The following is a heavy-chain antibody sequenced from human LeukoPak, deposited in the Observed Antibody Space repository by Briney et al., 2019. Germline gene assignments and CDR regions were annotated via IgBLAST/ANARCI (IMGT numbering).Heavy chain of an antibody. CDR2: IIPIFGTA. Sequence: SVKVSCKASGGTFSSYAISWVRQAPGQGLEWMGRIIPIFGTANYAQKFQGRVTITTDESTSTAYMEVSSLRSEDTAVYYCASEWGYCSSTSCYPYFDYWGQGTLVTVSS. D-gene: IGHD2-2*01. CDR3: ASEWGYCSSTSCYPYFDY. V-gene: IGHV1-69*05. J-gene: IGHJ4*02. CDR1: GGTFSSYA.